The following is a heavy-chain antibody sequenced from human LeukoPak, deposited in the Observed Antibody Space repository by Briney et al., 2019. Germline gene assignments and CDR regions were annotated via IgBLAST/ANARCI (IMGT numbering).Heavy chain of an antibody. J-gene: IGHJ4*02. CDR2: IIPILGIA. CDR3: AVTGIAVAATDY. Sequence: SVKVSCKASGYTFTGYYMHWVRQAPGQGLEWMGRIIPILGIANYAQKFQGRVTITADKSTSTAYMELSSLRSEDTAVYYCAVTGIAVAATDYWGQGTLVTVSS. D-gene: IGHD6-19*01. V-gene: IGHV1-69*02. CDR1: GYTFTGYY.